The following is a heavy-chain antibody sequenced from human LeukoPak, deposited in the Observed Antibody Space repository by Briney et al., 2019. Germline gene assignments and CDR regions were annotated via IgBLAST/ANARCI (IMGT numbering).Heavy chain of an antibody. Sequence: GASVKVSCKASGYTFTSYAMHWVRQAPGQRREWMGWINAGNGNTKYSQEFQGRVTITRDTSASTAYMELSSLRSEDMAVYYCARDQIYSGGPSNWFDPWGQGTLVTVSS. J-gene: IGHJ5*02. CDR2: INAGNGNT. V-gene: IGHV1-3*03. CDR1: GYTFTSYA. D-gene: IGHD1-26*01. CDR3: ARDQIYSGGPSNWFDP.